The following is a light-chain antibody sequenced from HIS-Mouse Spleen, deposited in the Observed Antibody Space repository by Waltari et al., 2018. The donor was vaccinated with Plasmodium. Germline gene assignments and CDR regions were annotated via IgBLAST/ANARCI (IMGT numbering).Light chain of an antibody. CDR2: QDS. CDR1: TWGDKY. CDR3: QAWDSSTAWV. J-gene: IGLJ3*02. V-gene: IGLV3-1*01. Sequence: SYELTQPPSVSVSPGQTASITCSGDTWGDKYACWYQQKPGQSPVLVIYQDSKRPSGIPERFSGSNSGNTATLTISGTQAMDEADYYCQAWDSSTAWVFGGGTKLTVL.